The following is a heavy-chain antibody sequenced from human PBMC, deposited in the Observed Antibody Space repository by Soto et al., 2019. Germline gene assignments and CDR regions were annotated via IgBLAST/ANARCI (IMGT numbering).Heavy chain of an antibody. CDR3: ARLRTRLSYDY. Sequence: QVTLKESGPVLVKPTETLTLTCTVSGFSLSNARMGVSWIRQPPGKALEWLAHIFSNDEKSYSTSLKSRLTISKDTSKSQVVLTMTNMDPVDTATYYSARLRTRLSYDYWGQGTLVTVSS. CDR2: IFSNDEK. CDR1: GFSLSNARMG. V-gene: IGHV2-26*01. J-gene: IGHJ4*02. D-gene: IGHD6-25*01.